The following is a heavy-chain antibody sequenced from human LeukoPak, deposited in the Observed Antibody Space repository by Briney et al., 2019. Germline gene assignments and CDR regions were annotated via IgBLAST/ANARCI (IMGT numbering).Heavy chain of an antibody. CDR2: FYYSGAT. Sequence: PSETLSLTCTVSGGSITSSYWSWLRQTPGKGLQWIGYFYYSGATNYNPSLKSRVTISVDTSKTQLSLKMTSMTAADTAVYYCARSNARDGYNFGYWGQGTLVTVSS. CDR1: GGSITSSY. CDR3: ARSNARDGYNFGY. J-gene: IGHJ4*02. V-gene: IGHV4-59*08. D-gene: IGHD5-24*01.